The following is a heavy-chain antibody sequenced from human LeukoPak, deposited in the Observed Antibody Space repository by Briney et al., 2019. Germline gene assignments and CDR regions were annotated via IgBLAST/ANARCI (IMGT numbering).Heavy chain of an antibody. CDR2: ISSSGSTI. V-gene: IGHV3-11*04. CDR1: GFTFSDYY. CDR3: ARVFSSSWPYYYYYYMDV. J-gene: IGHJ6*03. Sequence: GGSLRLSCAASGFTFSDYYVSWIRQAPGKGLEWVSYISSSGSTIYYADSVKGRFTISRDNAKNSLYLQMNSLRAEDTAVYYCARVFSSSWPYYYYYYMDVWGKGTTVTVSS. D-gene: IGHD6-13*01.